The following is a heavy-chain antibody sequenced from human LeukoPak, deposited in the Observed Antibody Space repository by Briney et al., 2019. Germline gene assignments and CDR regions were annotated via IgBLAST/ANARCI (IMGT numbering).Heavy chain of an antibody. Sequence: SETLSLTCAVYGGSFSGYYWSWIRQPPGKGLEWIGEINHSGSTNYNPSLKSRVTISVDTSKNQFSLKLSSVTAADTAVYYCARGFNYDFRSGYPYYYYSYGMDVWGQGTTVTVSS. CDR1: GGSFSGYY. V-gene: IGHV4-34*01. CDR2: INHSGST. CDR3: ARGFNYDFRSGYPYYYYSYGMDV. J-gene: IGHJ6*02. D-gene: IGHD3-3*01.